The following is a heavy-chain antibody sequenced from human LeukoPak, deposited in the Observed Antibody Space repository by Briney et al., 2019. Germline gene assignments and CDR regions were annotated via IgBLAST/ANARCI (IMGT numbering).Heavy chain of an antibody. Sequence: GGSLRLSCAASGFTFSDYGMHWVRQAPGKGLEWVAFTRSDGNDKYYADSVKGRFTISRDNPKNMLYLQLNSLRTEDMAVYYCAGDFDYWGQGTLVTVSS. CDR3: AGDFDY. J-gene: IGHJ4*02. CDR1: GFTFSDYG. V-gene: IGHV3-30*02. CDR2: TRSDGNDK.